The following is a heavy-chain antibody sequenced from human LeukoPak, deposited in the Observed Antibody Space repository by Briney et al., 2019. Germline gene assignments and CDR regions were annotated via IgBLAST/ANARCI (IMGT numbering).Heavy chain of an antibody. CDR3: AKNRAGYSGARGFDC. D-gene: IGHD5-12*01. J-gene: IGHJ4*02. CDR2: ISASSDST. V-gene: IGHV3-23*01. CDR1: GFTFSSYW. Sequence: GGSLRLSCAASGFTFSSYWMHWVRQAPGKGLDWVSGISASSDSTYYADSVKGRFTISRDNSKNTLYLQMNSLGAADTAVYYCAKNRAGYSGARGFDCWGQGTLVTVSS.